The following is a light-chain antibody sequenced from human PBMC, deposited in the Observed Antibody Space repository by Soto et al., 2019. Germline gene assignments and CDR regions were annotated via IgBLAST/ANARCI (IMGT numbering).Light chain of an antibody. CDR3: QQYGSSPWT. CDR2: GAS. V-gene: IGKV3-20*01. Sequence: EIVLTQSPGTLSLSPGERATLSCRASQSISSNYLVWYQQKPGQAPRLLIYGASSRATGIPDRFSGSGSGTDFTLTIGRLEHEDFAVYFCQQYGSSPWTFGQGTKVEIK. CDR1: QSISSNY. J-gene: IGKJ1*01.